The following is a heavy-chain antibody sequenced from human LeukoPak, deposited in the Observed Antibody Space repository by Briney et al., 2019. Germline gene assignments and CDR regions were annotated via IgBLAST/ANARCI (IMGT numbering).Heavy chain of an antibody. D-gene: IGHD5-12*01. CDR1: GYTFTGYY. V-gene: IGHV1-2*02. CDR2: INPDNGGT. J-gene: IGHJ4*02. Sequence: GASVKVSCKASGYTFTGYYMHWVRQAPGQGLEWMGWINPDNGGTNYAQEFQGRVTMTRDMSISTAYMELSRLRSDDTAVYYCARDPSNSGYDYLYYFDYWGQGTLVTVSS. CDR3: ARDPSNSGYDYLYYFDY.